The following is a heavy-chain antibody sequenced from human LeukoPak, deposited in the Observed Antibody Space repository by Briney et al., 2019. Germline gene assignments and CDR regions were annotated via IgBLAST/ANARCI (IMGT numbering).Heavy chain of an antibody. CDR1: GYTLTELS. D-gene: IGHD1-26*01. Sequence: ASVKVSCKVSGYTLTELSMHWVRQAPGKGLEWMGGFDPEDGETIYAQKFQGRVTMTEDTSTNTAYMELSSLRSEDTAVYYCATESGSSHPFDYWGQGTLVTVSS. CDR3: ATESGSSHPFDY. V-gene: IGHV1-24*01. J-gene: IGHJ4*02. CDR2: FDPEDGET.